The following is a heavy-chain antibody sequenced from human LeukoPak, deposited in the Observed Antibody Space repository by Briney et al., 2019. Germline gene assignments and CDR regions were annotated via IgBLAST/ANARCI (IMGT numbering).Heavy chain of an antibody. CDR1: GGSVSSGSYY. D-gene: IGHD3-9*01. Sequence: SETLSLTCTVSGGSVSSGSYYWSWVRQPPGKGLEWIGYIYYSGSTIHNPSLKTQVTISVDTSKNQFSLELSSVTAADTAVYYCARLADILTGYYWFDIWGQGTLVTVSS. V-gene: IGHV4-61*01. CDR3: ARLADILTGYYWFDI. CDR2: IYYSGST. J-gene: IGHJ3*02.